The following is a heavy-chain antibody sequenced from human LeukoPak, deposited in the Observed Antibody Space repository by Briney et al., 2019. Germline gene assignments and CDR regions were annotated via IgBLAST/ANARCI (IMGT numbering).Heavy chain of an antibody. CDR1: GGSISSSSYY. CDR3: ARDKVGATIGNYFDY. D-gene: IGHD1-26*01. V-gene: IGHV4-39*07. Sequence: SGTLSLTCTVSGGSISSSSYYWGWIRQPPGKGLEWIGSIYYSGSTYYNPSLKSRVTISVDTSKNQFSLKLSSVTAADTAVYYCARDKVGATIGNYFDYWGQGTLVTVSS. CDR2: IYYSGST. J-gene: IGHJ4*02.